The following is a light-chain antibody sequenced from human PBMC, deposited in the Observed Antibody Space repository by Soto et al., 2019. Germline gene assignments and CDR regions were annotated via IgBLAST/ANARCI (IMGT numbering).Light chain of an antibody. CDR2: WAS. CDR1: QSLLYTSNNKNY. V-gene: IGKV4-1*01. J-gene: IGKJ4*01. Sequence: IVMTQSPDSLAVSLGERATINCKSSQSLLYTSNNKNYLAWFQQKPRQPPRLLIYWASTRESGVPDRFSGSGSGTDFTLTISSLQSEDVAVYYCQQYYSNPELTFGGGTNVDIK. CDR3: QQYYSNPELT.